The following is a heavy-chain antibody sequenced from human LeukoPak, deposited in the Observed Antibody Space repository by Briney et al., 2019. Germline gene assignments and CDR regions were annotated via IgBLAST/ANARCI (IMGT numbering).Heavy chain of an antibody. Sequence: SETLSLTCAVSGYSISRGYYWGWIRQPPGKGLEWIASIYQSGTTYYNPSLKRRVTISIDTSTNQFSLELSSVTAADTAVYYCAKTGRYCSGGSCYSDFDYWGQGTLVTVSS. CDR1: GYSISRGYY. V-gene: IGHV4-38-2*01. CDR2: IYQSGTT. CDR3: AKTGRYCSGGSCYSDFDY. J-gene: IGHJ4*02. D-gene: IGHD2-15*01.